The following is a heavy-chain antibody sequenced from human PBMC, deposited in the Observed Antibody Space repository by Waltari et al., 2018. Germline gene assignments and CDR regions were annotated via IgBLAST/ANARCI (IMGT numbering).Heavy chain of an antibody. V-gene: IGHV3-30*18. CDR1: GFTFSSYG. CDR3: AKEIGGSYGY. D-gene: IGHD1-26*01. J-gene: IGHJ4*02. Sequence: QVQLVESGGGVVQPGRSLRLSCAASGFTFSSYGMHWVRQAPGKGLEWVAVIWDDGSNKYDADSVKGRFTISRDNSKNTLYLQMNSLRAEDTAMYYCAKEIGGSYGYWGQGTLVTVSS. CDR2: IWDDGSNK.